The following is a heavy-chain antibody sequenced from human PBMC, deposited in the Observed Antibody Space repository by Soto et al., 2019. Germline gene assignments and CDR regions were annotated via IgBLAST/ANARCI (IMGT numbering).Heavy chain of an antibody. V-gene: IGHV3-33*01. J-gene: IGHJ4*02. D-gene: IGHD6-19*01. CDR1: GFSFSTYG. Sequence: QVQLVESGGGVVQPGRSLRLSCAASGFSFSTYGMHWVRQAPGKGLEWLAVIWYDGSEKYYADSAKGRFTISRDNPKNTLYLQVNSLRAEDTAVYYCASGCSFYNSGWYGGFDYWGQGALVTVSS. CDR3: ASGCSFYNSGWYGGFDY. CDR2: IWYDGSEK.